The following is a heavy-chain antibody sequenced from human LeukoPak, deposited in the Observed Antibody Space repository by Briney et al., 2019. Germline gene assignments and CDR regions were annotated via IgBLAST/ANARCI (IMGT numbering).Heavy chain of an antibody. V-gene: IGHV5-51*01. Sequence: GESLKISCKGSGYSFTSYWIGWVRQMPGKGLEWMGIIYHGDSDTRYSPSFQGQVTISADKSISTAYLQWSSLKASDTAMYYCARRSYDSSGYRNWFDPWGQGTLVTVSS. CDR3: ARRSYDSSGYRNWFDP. J-gene: IGHJ5*02. CDR1: GYSFTSYW. D-gene: IGHD3-22*01. CDR2: IYHGDSDT.